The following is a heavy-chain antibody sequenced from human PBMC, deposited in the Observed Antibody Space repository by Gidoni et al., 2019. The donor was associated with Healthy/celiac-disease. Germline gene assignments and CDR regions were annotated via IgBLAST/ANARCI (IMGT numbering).Heavy chain of an antibody. V-gene: IGHV6-1*01. CDR3: ARTTDIVVVPAAIQGGYFDL. Sequence: QVQPQQSGPGLVKPSQTLSLTCAISGDSVSSNSAAWNWIRQSPSIGLEWLGRTYYRSKWYNDYAVSVKSRITINPDTSKTQFSLQLNSVTPEDTAVYYCARTTDIVVVPAAIQGGYFDLWGRGTLVTVSS. CDR1: GDSVSSNSAA. J-gene: IGHJ2*01. CDR2: TYYRSKWYN. D-gene: IGHD2-2*02.